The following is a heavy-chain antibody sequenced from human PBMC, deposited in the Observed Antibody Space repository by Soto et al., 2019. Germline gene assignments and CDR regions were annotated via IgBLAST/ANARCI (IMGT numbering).Heavy chain of an antibody. D-gene: IGHD5-12*01. V-gene: IGHV1-46*01. J-gene: IGHJ4*02. CDR1: GYTFTPHH. CDR2: FNPSDGST. Sequence: GASVKVSCKASGYTFTPHHMHWVRQAPGQGPEWMGIFNPSDGSTNYAQKFQGRVTMTRDTSTSTVYMELSSLRSEDTAVYYCASSGRIGYNFWDYFAYWGQGTLVTVSS. CDR3: ASSGRIGYNFWDYFAY.